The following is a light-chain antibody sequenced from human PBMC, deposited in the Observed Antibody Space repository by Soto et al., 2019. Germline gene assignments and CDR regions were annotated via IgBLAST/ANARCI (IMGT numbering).Light chain of an antibody. CDR2: GAS. Sequence: EIVLTQSPGTLSLSPGERATLSCMASQSVSSSYLAWYQQKPGQAPRLLIYGASSRATGIPDRFSGSGSGTDFTLTISRLEPEDFAVYYFQQYGSSPLTFGQGTRLEIK. V-gene: IGKV3-20*01. CDR1: QSVSSSY. J-gene: IGKJ5*01. CDR3: QQYGSSPLT.